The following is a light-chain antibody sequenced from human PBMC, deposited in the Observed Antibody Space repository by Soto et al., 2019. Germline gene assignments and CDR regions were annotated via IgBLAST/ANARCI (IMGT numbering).Light chain of an antibody. V-gene: IGKV3-11*01. CDR2: DAS. CDR3: QQRNHWNT. CDR1: QSVRSY. J-gene: IGKJ2*01. Sequence: EIVLTQSPATLSLSPGERATLSCRASQSVRSYLAWYQQKPGQAPRLLIYDASNRATGIPARFSGSGSGTDFTITISSLEPEDFSVYYCQQRNHWNTFGQGTKLEIK.